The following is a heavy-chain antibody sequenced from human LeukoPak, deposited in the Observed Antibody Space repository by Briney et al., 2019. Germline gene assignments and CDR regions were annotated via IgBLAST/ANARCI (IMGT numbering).Heavy chain of an antibody. J-gene: IGHJ4*02. D-gene: IGHD5-12*01. Sequence: PGGSLRPSCAASGFTVSSNYMSWVRQAPGKGLEWVSVIYSGGSTYYADSVKGRFTISRDNSKNTLYLQMNSLRAEDTAVYYCARELIVATPQRGYWGQGTLVTVSS. CDR2: IYSGGST. CDR3: ARELIVATPQRGY. CDR1: GFTVSSNY. V-gene: IGHV3-66*02.